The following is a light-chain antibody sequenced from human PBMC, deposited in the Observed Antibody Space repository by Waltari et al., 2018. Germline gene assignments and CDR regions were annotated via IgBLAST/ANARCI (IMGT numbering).Light chain of an antibody. J-gene: IGKJ1*01. CDR2: NTY. Sequence: SCRASQSVARALPWYQQKPGQPPRLLIYNTYTRATGVPDRFSGGGSGTDFSLTISRLAPEDFAVYYCQNYVRLPATFGQGTKVEIK. CDR3: QNYVRLPAT. V-gene: IGKV3-20*01. CDR1: QSVARA.